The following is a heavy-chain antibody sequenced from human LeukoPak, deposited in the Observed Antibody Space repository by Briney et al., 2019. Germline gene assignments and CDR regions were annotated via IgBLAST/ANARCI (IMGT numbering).Heavy chain of an antibody. CDR3: ANWGDIVAKTLDY. Sequence: GGSLRLSCAASGFTFSNYAMSWVRQAPGKGLEWVSAISGSGGSTYYADSVKGRFTVSRDNSKNTLYLQMNSLRAEGTAVYYCANWGDIVAKTLDYWGQGTLVTVSS. D-gene: IGHD5-12*01. CDR1: GFTFSNYA. CDR2: ISGSGGST. J-gene: IGHJ4*02. V-gene: IGHV3-23*01.